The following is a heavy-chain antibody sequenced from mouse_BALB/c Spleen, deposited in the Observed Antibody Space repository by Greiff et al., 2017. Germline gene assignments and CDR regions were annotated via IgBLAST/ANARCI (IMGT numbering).Heavy chain of an antibody. D-gene: IGHD1-1*01. CDR3: ARSTVVATVDY. Sequence: VHVKQSGPELVKPGASVKMSCKASGYTFTSYVMHWVKQKPGQGLEWIGYINPYNDGTKYNEKFKGKATLTSDKSSSTAYMELSSLTSEDSAVYYCARSTVVATVDYWGQGTTLTVSS. CDR1: GYTFTSYV. J-gene: IGHJ2*01. CDR2: INPYNDGT. V-gene: IGHV1-14*01.